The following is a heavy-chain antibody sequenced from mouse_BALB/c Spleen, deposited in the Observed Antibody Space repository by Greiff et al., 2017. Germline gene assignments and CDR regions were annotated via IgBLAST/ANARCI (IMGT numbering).Heavy chain of an antibody. CDR2: ISYSGST. J-gene: IGHJ3*01. V-gene: IGHV3-2*02. CDR3: ASKIDWFAY. CDR1: GYSITSDYA. Sequence: VQLKESGPGLVKPSQSLSLTCTVTGYSITSDYAWNWIRQFPGNKLEWMGYISYSGSTSYNPSLKSRISITRDTSKNQFFLQLNSVTTEDTATYYCASKIDWFAYWGQGTLVTVSA.